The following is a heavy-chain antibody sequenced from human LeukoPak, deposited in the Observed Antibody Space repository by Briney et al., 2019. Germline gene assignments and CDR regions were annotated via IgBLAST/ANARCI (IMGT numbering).Heavy chain of an antibody. D-gene: IGHD2-2*01. J-gene: IGHJ4*02. CDR2: ISGSGGST. Sequence: GGSLRLSCAASGFTFSIYAMSWVRQAPGKGLEWVSAISGSGGSTYYADSVKGRFTISRDNSKNTLYLQMNSLRAEDTAVYYCAKRPGGAYCSSTSCYGYFDYWGQGTLVTVSS. CDR1: GFTFSIYA. V-gene: IGHV3-23*01. CDR3: AKRPGGAYCSSTSCYGYFDY.